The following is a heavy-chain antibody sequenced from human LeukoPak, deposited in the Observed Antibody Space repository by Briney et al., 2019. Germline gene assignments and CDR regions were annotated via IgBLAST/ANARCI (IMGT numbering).Heavy chain of an antibody. Sequence: GGSLRLSCAASGFTFSSYSMNWVRQAPGKGLEWVSYISSSSSNIYYADSVKGRFTISRDNAKNSLYLQMNSLRAEDTAVYYCAREKGRSGGAAADDYWGQGTLVTVSS. D-gene: IGHD6-13*01. CDR3: AREKGRSGGAAADDY. CDR2: ISSSSSNI. CDR1: GFTFSSYS. V-gene: IGHV3-48*01. J-gene: IGHJ4*02.